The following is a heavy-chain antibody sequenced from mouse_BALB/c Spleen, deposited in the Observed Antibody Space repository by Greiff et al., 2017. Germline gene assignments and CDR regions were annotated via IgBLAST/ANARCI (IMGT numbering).Heavy chain of an antibody. Sequence: QVQLQQSGAELVRPGTSVKVSCKASGYAFTNYLIEWVKQRPGQGLEWIGVINPGSGGTNYNEKFKGKATLTADKSSSTAYMQLSSLTSDDSAVYFCARGTTVVLDYWGQGTTLTVSS. CDR2: INPGSGGT. V-gene: IGHV1-54*01. J-gene: IGHJ2*01. D-gene: IGHD1-1*01. CDR3: ARGTTVVLDY. CDR1: GYAFTNYL.